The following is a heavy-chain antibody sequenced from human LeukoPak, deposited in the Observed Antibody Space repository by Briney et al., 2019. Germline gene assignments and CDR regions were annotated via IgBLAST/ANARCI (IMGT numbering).Heavy chain of an antibody. V-gene: IGHV3-23*01. CDR3: AKDPYGSGSYVPDH. D-gene: IGHD3-10*01. J-gene: IGHJ4*02. CDR2: ISGSGGST. CDR1: GFTFSSYA. Sequence: GRSLRLSCAASGFTFSSYAMSWVRQAPGKGLEWVSAISGSGGSTYYADSVKGRFTISRDNSKNTLYLQMNSLRAEDTAVYYCAKDPYGSGSYVPDHWGQGTLVTVSS.